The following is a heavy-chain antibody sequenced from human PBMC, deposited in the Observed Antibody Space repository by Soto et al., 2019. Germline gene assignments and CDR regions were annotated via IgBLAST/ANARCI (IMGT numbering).Heavy chain of an antibody. CDR3: ARAGCSSTSCYVLVDY. CDR1: GFTFSSYS. V-gene: IGHV3-48*02. Sequence: GGALRLSCAASGFTFSSYSMNWVRQAPGKGLEWVSYISSSSSTIYYAGSVKGRFTISRDNAKNSLYLQMNSLRDEDTAVYYCARAGCSSTSCYVLVDYWGQGTLVTVSS. J-gene: IGHJ4*02. CDR2: ISSSSSTI. D-gene: IGHD2-2*01.